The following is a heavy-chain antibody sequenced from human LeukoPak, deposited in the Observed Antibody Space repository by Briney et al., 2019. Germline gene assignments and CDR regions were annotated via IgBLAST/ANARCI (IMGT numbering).Heavy chain of an antibody. CDR3: ARADDSSGYWGSPAPYYFDY. CDR2: INPNSGGT. V-gene: IGHV1-2*02. D-gene: IGHD3-22*01. J-gene: IGHJ4*02. CDR1: GYTFTGYY. Sequence: SVQVSCKASGYTFTGYYMHWVRQAPGQGLEWMGWINPNSGGTNYAQKFQGRVTMTRDTSISTAYMELSRLRSDDTAVYYCARADDSSGYWGSPAPYYFDYWGQGTLVTVPS.